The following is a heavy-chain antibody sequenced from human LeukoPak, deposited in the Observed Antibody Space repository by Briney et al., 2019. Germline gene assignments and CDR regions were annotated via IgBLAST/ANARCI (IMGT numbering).Heavy chain of an antibody. Sequence: GGSLRLSXAASGFTFSSYWMHWVRQAPGKGLVWVSRINSDGSSTSYADSVKGRFTISRDNAKNTLYLQMNSLRAEDTAVYYCARDHGGSYDFDYWGQGTLVTVSS. V-gene: IGHV3-74*01. CDR3: ARDHGGSYDFDY. CDR1: GFTFSSYW. J-gene: IGHJ4*02. CDR2: INSDGSST. D-gene: IGHD1-26*01.